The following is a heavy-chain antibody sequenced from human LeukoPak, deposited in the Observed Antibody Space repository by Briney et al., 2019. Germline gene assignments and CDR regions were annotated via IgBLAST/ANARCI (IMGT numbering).Heavy chain of an antibody. CDR3: AATLNYYDSSGYYPHFDY. J-gene: IGHJ4*02. CDR2: FDPEDGET. D-gene: IGHD3-22*01. CDR1: GGAFSSYA. V-gene: IGHV1-24*01. Sequence: ASVKVSCKASGGAFSSYAISWVRQAPGKGLEWMGGFDPEDGETIYAQKFQGRVTMTENTSTDTAYMELSSLRSEDTAVYYCAATLNYYDSSGYYPHFDYWGQGTLVTVSS.